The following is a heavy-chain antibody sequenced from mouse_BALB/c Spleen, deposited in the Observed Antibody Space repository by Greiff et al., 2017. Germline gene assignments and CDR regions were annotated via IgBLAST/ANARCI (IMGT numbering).Heavy chain of an antibody. J-gene: IGHJ1*01. CDR1: GYSITSDYA. CDR2: ISYSGST. CDR3: ASLGSSYWYFDV. Sequence: EVQLQQSGPGLVKPSQSLSLTCTVTGYSITSDYAWNWIRQFPGNKLEWMGYISYSGSTSYNPSLKSRISITRDTSKNQFFLQLNSVTTEDTATYYCASLGSSYWYFDVWGAGTTVTVSS. V-gene: IGHV3-2*02. D-gene: IGHD1-1*01.